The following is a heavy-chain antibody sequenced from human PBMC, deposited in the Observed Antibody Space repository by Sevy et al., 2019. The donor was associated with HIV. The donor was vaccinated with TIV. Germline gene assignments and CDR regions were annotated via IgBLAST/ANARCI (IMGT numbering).Heavy chain of an antibody. CDR1: GFTLSDSW. V-gene: IGHV3-7*01. CDR2: IKQDGTET. CDR3: ARDFPTSDGFDL. J-gene: IGHJ3*01. Sequence: GGSLRLSCAASGFTLSDSWMNWVRQAPGKGPEWVANIKQDGTETNYVDSVKGRFAISRDNAKNSLYLQMNSLRVEDTAVYYCARDFPTSDGFDLWGQGTMVTVS.